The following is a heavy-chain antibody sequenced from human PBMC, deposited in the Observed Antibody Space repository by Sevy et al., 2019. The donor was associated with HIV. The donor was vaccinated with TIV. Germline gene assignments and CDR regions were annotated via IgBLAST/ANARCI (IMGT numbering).Heavy chain of an antibody. D-gene: IGHD3-16*02. CDR2: LRADGTRP. V-gene: IGHV3-30*02. Sequence: GGSLRLSCVASGFSFSDYGIHWVRQPPGKGPEWVAFLRADGTRPYYRESVKGRFTISRDNSKNTLYLLMSNVRPEDTALYYCAKDSDFIWGSYRYHFDYWGQGTQVTVSS. CDR1: GFSFSDYG. CDR3: AKDSDFIWGSYRYHFDY. J-gene: IGHJ4*02.